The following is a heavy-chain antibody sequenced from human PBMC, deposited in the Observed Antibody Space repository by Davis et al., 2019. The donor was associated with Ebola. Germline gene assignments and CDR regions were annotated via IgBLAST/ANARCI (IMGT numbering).Heavy chain of an antibody. CDR3: AREACSSISCYTYYFDY. J-gene: IGHJ4*02. D-gene: IGHD2-2*02. CDR2: ISSSSSYT. Sequence: GESLKISCAASGFTFSDYYMSWIRQAPGKGLEWVSYISSSSSYTNYADSVKGRFTISRDNAKNSLYMQMNSLRAEDTAGYYCAREACSSISCYTYYFDYWGQGTLVTVS. V-gene: IGHV3-11*06. CDR1: GFTFSDYY.